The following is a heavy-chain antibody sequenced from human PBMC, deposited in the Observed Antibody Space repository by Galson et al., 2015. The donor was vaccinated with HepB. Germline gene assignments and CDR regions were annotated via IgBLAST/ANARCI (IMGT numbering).Heavy chain of an antibody. CDR1: GFTFSSYS. CDR3: ARDRKYGSGWETDYFDN. J-gene: IGHJ4*02. Sequence: SLRLSCAASGFTFSSYSMNWVRQAPGKGLEWVSSISSSSSYIYYADSVKGRFTISRDNAKNSLYLQMNSLRAEDTAVYYCARDRKYGSGWETDYFDNWGQGTLSPSPQ. D-gene: IGHD6-19*01. V-gene: IGHV3-21*01. CDR2: ISSSSSYI.